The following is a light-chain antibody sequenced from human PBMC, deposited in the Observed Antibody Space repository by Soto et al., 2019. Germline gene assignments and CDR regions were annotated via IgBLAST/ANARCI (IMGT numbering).Light chain of an antibody. CDR2: DVS. J-gene: IGLJ2*01. CDR1: SSEIGGYNY. Sequence: QSALTQPASVSGSPGQSITISCTGTSSEIGGYNYVSWYQQHPGKAPKLVIYDVSHRPSGISNRFSGSKSANTASLTVSGLQAEDEADYYCSSYTSASAFVLFGGGTQLTVL. V-gene: IGLV2-14*03. CDR3: SSYTSASAFVL.